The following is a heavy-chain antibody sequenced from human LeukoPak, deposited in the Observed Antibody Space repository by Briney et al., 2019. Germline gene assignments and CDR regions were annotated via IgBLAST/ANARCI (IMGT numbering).Heavy chain of an antibody. V-gene: IGHV1-2*02. D-gene: IGHD5-12*01. CDR3: ARSHIVATIRLVYFDY. Sequence: GASLKVSCTASGYTFTGYYMHWVRQAPGQGLEWMGWINPNSGDTNYAQKFQGRVTMTRDTSISTAYMELSRLRSDDTAVYYCARSHIVATIRLVYFDYWGQGTLVTVSS. CDR2: INPNSGDT. J-gene: IGHJ4*02. CDR1: GYTFTGYY.